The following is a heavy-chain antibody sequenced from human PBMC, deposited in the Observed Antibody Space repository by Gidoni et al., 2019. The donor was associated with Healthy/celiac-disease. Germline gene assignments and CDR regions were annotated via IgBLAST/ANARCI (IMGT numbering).Heavy chain of an antibody. V-gene: IGHV3-21*01. D-gene: IGHD6-6*01. CDR2: ISSSSSYI. CDR3: ARDDEYSSSSYAFDI. Sequence: EVQLVESGGGLVKPGGSLRLSCAASGFTFSRYSMNWVRQAPGKGLEWVSSISSSSSYIYYADSVKGRFTISRDNAKNSLYLQMNSLRAEDTAVYYCARDDEYSSSSYAFDIWGQGTMVTVSS. J-gene: IGHJ3*02. CDR1: GFTFSRYS.